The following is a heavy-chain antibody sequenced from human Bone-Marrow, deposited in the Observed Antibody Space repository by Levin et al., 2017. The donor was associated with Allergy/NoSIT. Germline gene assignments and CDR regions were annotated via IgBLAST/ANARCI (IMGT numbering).Heavy chain of an antibody. CDR1: GASVGSGAYN. CDR3: ARAPIYMSGWNGGFDF. D-gene: IGHD6-19*01. Sequence: PSETLSLTCTVSGASVGSGAYNWNWIRQPPGKALQWIGHIFYRGITSYNPSLAGRVTISSNTSKNHFSLKLNSVTAADTAVYFCARAPIYMSGWNGGFDFWGQGILVTVSS. V-gene: IGHV4-61*03. CDR2: IFYRGIT. J-gene: IGHJ4*02.